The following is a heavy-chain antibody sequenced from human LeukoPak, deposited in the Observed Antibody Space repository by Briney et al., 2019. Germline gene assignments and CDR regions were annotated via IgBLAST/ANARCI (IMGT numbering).Heavy chain of an antibody. V-gene: IGHV3-9*01. J-gene: IGHJ4*02. CDR1: GFTFDDYA. Sequence: PGRSLRLSCAASGFTFDDYAMHWVRQAPGKGLEWVSGISWNSGSIGYADSVKGRFTISRDNAKNSLYLQMNSLRAEDTAVYYCARDLLLYFGEVTMAFDYWGLGTLVTVSS. CDR3: ARDLLLYFGEVTMAFDY. D-gene: IGHD3-10*01. CDR2: ISWNSGSI.